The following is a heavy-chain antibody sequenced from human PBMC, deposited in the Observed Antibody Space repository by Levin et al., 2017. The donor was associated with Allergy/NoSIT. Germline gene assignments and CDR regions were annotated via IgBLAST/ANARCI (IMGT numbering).Heavy chain of an antibody. CDR3: ARDESSSWYHPSPYNWFDP. Sequence: GGSLRLSCAASGFTFSSYSMNWVRQAPGKGLEWVSSISSSSSYIYYADSVKGRFTISRDNAKNSLYLQMNSLRAEDTAVYYCARDESSSWYHPSPYNWFDPWGQGTLVTVSS. CDR2: ISSSSSYI. V-gene: IGHV3-21*01. D-gene: IGHD6-13*01. J-gene: IGHJ5*02. CDR1: GFTFSSYS.